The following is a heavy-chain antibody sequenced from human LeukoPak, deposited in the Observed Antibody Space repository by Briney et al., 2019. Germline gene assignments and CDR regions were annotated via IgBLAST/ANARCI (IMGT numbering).Heavy chain of an antibody. J-gene: IGHJ4*02. D-gene: IGHD3-10*01. CDR3: ARDQGYYGSGSTKYYFDY. CDR2: IIPIFGTA. V-gene: IGHV1-69*05. Sequence: SVKVSCKASGYTFTGYYMHWVRQAPGQGLEWMGGIIPIFGTANYAQKFQGRVTITTDKSTSTAYMELSSLRSEDTAVYYCARDQGYYGSGSTKYYFDYWGQGTLVTVSS. CDR1: GYTFTGYY.